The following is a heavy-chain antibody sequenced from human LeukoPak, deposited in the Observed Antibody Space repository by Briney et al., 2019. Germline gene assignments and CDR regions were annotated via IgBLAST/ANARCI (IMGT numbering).Heavy chain of an antibody. CDR1: GFTFSSYA. V-gene: IGHV3-23*01. J-gene: IGHJ4*02. CDR2: FSGSGGST. D-gene: IGHD3-22*01. Sequence: GGSLRLSCAASGFTFSSYAMSWVRQAPGKGLEWVSAFSGSGGSTYYADSVKGRFTISRDNSKNTLYLQMNSLRAEDTAVYYCAKGLGNYYDSSGYYDYFDYWGQGTLVTVSS. CDR3: AKGLGNYYDSSGYYDYFDY.